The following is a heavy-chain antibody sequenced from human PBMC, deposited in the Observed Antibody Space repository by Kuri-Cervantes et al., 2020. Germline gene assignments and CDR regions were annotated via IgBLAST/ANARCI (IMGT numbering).Heavy chain of an antibody. CDR1: GGSVSSGTYY. J-gene: IGHJ4*02. V-gene: IGHV4-61*01. CDR2: IYHNWST. D-gene: IGHD6-19*01. CDR3: ARDSNGSGGHRNFDY. Sequence: SETLSLTCTVSGGSVSSGTYYWSWIRQPPGKGLEWIGYIYHNWSTNYNPSLKSRVTISMDTSKNQFSLKLNSVTAADTAVYYCARDSNGSGGHRNFDYWGQGALVTVSS.